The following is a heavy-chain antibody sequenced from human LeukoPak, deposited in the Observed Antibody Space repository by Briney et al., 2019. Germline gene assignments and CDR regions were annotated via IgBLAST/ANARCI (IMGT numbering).Heavy chain of an antibody. J-gene: IGHJ4*02. CDR3: ARKTDSGGQGDY. V-gene: IGHV3-66*01. Sequence: PGGSLRLSCAASGFTVSSNYMSWVRQAPGKGLECVSVTYSGGNTYYADSVKGRFTISRDNSKNTLYLQMNSLRAEDTAVYYCARKTDSGGQGDYWGPGTLVTVSS. CDR2: TYSGGNT. D-gene: IGHD3-22*01. CDR1: GFTVSSNY.